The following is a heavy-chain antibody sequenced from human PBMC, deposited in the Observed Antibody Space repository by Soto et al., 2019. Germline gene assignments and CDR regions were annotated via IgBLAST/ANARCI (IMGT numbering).Heavy chain of an antibody. Sequence: PGGSLRLSCAASGFTFSSYAMSWVRQAPGKGLEWVSYISSSVSTIYYADSVKGRFTISRDNAKNSLYLQMNSLRAEDTAVYYCARDYAFGVGIVAFAIWGQGTTVTLSS. CDR2: ISSSVSTI. V-gene: IGHV3-48*03. CDR3: ARDYAFGVGIVAFAI. D-gene: IGHD3-3*01. J-gene: IGHJ3*02. CDR1: GFTFSSYA.